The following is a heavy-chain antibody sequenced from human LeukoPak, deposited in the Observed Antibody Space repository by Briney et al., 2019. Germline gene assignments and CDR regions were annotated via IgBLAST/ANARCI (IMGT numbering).Heavy chain of an antibody. D-gene: IGHD7-27*01. CDR1: GFTFTSYA. CDR3: ARDLAWGAFDY. CDR2: ISGSGGST. Sequence: GGSLRLSCAVSGFTFTSYAMSWVRQAPGKGLEWVSAISGSGGSTYYADSVKGRFTISRDDSKNTLSLQMNSLRVEDTAVYYCARDLAWGAFDYWGQGTLVTVSS. J-gene: IGHJ4*02. V-gene: IGHV3-23*01.